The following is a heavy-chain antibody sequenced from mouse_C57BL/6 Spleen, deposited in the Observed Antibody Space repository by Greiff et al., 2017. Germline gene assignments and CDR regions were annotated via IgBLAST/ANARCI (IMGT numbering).Heavy chain of an antibody. J-gene: IGHJ2*01. CDR1: GYTFTSYW. D-gene: IGHD1-1*01. CDR2: IYPGSGST. V-gene: IGHV1-55*01. CDR3: ARDGDYYGSRNYFDY. Sequence: QVQLKQPGAELVKPGASVKMSCKASGYTFTSYWITWVKQRPGQGLEWIGDIYPGSGSTNYNEKFKSKATLTVDTSSSTAYMQLSSLTAEDSAVYYCARDGDYYGSRNYFDYWGQGTTLTVSS.